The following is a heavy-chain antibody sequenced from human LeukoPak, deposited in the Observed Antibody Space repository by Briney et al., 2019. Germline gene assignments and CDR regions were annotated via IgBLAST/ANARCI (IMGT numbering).Heavy chain of an antibody. J-gene: IGHJ6*04. V-gene: IGHV4-61*02. CDR3: ARDSGLVGDGYHFDY. CDR2: IYTSGST. D-gene: IGHD5-24*01. CDR1: GGSISSGSYY. Sequence: SETLSLTCTVSGGSISSGSYYWSWIRQPAGKGLEWIGRIYTSGSTNYNPSLKSRVTISVDTSKNQFSLKLSSVTAADTAVYYCARDSGLVGDGYHFDYWGKGTTVTVSS.